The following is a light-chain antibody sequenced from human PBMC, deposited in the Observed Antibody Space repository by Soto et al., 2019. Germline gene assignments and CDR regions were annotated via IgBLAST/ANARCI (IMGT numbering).Light chain of an antibody. Sequence: QSALTQPASVSGSPGQSITISCTGTRSDVSGYNYVSWYQQHPGKAPKLMIYEVSFRPSGVSNRFSGSKSGNTASLAISGLQAEDEADYYCSSYTSSSTYVFGTGTKLTVL. J-gene: IGLJ1*01. CDR1: RSDVSGYNY. CDR2: EVS. V-gene: IGLV2-14*01. CDR3: SSYTSSSTYV.